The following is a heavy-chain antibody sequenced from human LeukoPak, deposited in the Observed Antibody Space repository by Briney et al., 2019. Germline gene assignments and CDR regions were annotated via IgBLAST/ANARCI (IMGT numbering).Heavy chain of an antibody. V-gene: IGHV1-69*05. CDR1: GYTFTSYA. CDR2: IIPIFGTA. Sequence: SVKVSCKASGYTFTSYAISWVRQAPGQGLEWMGGIIPIFGTANYAQKFQGRVTITTDESTSTAYMELSSLRSEDTAVYYCAREGTTGTLRYFDYWGQGTLVTVSS. CDR3: AREGTTGTLRYFDY. J-gene: IGHJ4*02. D-gene: IGHD1-1*01.